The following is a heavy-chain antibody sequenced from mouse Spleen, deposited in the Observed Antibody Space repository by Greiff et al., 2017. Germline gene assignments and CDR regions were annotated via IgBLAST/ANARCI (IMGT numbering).Heavy chain of an antibody. D-gene: IGHD2-10*02. Sequence: QVQLQQSGAELVMPGASVKLSCKASGYTFTSYWMHWVKQRPGQGLEWIGEIDPSDSYTNYNQKFKGKATLTVDKSSSTAYMQLSSLTSEDSAVYYCARGYGFDYWGQGTTLTVSS. J-gene: IGHJ2*01. CDR1: GYTFTSYW. V-gene: IGHV1-69*01. CDR3: ARGYGFDY. CDR2: IDPSDSYT.